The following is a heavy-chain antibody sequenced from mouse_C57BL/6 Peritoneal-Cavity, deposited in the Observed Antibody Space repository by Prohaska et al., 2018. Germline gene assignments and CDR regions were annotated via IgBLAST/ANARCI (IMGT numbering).Heavy chain of an antibody. J-gene: IGHJ3*01. CDR3: AREGSNYGFAY. D-gene: IGHD2-5*01. CDR2: ITPSDSET. Sequence: QVQLQQPGAELVRPGSSVKLSCKASGYTFTSYWMHWVKQRPIQGLDWIGNITPSDSETHYNQKFKDKATLTVDKSSSTAYMQLSSLTSEDSAVYYCAREGSNYGFAYWGQGTLVTVSA. CDR1: GYTFTSYW. V-gene: IGHV1-52*01.